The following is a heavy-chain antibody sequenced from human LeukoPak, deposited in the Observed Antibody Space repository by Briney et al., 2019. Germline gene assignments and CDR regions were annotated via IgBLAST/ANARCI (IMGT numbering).Heavy chain of an antibody. D-gene: IGHD1-20*01. Sequence: GASVKVSCKASGYTXTSYYMHWVRQAPGQGLEWMGWINPNTGDTHYALKFQGRITMTRDTSISTTYMDLSRLTSDDTALYYCARDLTGTSDYWGQGTLLTVSS. CDR2: INPNTGDT. J-gene: IGHJ4*02. CDR3: ARDLTGTSDY. CDR1: GYTXTSYY. V-gene: IGHV1-2*02.